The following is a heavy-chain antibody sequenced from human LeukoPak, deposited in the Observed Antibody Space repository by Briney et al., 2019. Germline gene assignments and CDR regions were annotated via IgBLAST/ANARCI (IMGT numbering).Heavy chain of an antibody. J-gene: IGHJ5*02. CDR2: IYYSGST. Sequence: PSETLSLTCAVYGGSFSGYYWSWIRQPPGKGLEWIGYIYYSGSTNYNPSLKSRVTISVDTSKNQFSLKLSSVTAADTAVYYCARCSGPNWFDPWGQGTLVTVSS. D-gene: IGHD3-10*02. CDR3: ARCSGPNWFDP. V-gene: IGHV4-59*01. CDR1: GGSFSGYY.